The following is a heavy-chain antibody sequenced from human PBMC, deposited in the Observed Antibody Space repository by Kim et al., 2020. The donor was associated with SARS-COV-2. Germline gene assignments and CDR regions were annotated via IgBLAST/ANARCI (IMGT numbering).Heavy chain of an antibody. V-gene: IGHV1-18*04. CDR1: GYTFTSYG. CDR3: ARDRALRFLESKPTDY. J-gene: IGHJ4*02. CDR2: ISAYNGNT. Sequence: ASVKVSCKASGYTFTSYGISWVRQAPGQGLEWMGWISAYNGNTNYAQKLQGRVTMTTDTSTSTAYMELRSLRSDDTAVYYCARDRALRFLESKPTDYWGQGTLVTVSS. D-gene: IGHD3-3*01.